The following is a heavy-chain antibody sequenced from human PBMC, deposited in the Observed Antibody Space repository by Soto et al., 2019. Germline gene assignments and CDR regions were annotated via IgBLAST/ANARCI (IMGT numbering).Heavy chain of an antibody. Sequence: QVQLVQSGAEVKKPGASVKVSCEASGYTFTSYDINWVRQATGQGLEWMGWMNPNSGNTGYAQKFQGRVTMTRNTSISTAYMELSSLRSEDTAVYYCARGLYCSSTSCSRRGFDPWGQGTLVTVSS. CDR1: GYTFTSYD. D-gene: IGHD2-2*01. CDR2: MNPNSGNT. CDR3: ARGLYCSSTSCSRRGFDP. J-gene: IGHJ5*02. V-gene: IGHV1-8*01.